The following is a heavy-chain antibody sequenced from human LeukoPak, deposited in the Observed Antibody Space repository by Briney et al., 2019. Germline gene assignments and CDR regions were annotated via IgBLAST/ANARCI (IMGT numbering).Heavy chain of an antibody. J-gene: IGHJ4*02. CDR1: GFTFSSYS. CDR2: ITSSSSYI. V-gene: IGHV3-21*01. D-gene: IGHD6-19*01. CDR3: ARDLSSGWSLDH. Sequence: PGGSLRLSCAASGFTFSSYSMNGVRQAPGKGLDWVSSITSSSSYIYYADSVKGRFTISRDNAKNSLYLQMNGLRAEDTAVYYCARDLSSGWSLDHWGQGTLVTVSS.